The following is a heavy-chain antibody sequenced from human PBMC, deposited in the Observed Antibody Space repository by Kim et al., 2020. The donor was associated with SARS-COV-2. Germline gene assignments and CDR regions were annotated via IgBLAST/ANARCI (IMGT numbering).Heavy chain of an antibody. CDR1: GGSISSYY. J-gene: IGHJ4*02. D-gene: IGHD7-27*01. CDR3: ASTILGLEYYFDY. CDR2: IYYSGST. V-gene: IGHV4-59*01. Sequence: SETLSLTCTVSGGSISSYYWSWIRQPPGKGLEWIGYIYYSGSTNYNPSLKSRVTISVDTSKNQFSLKLSSVTAADTAVYYCASTILGLEYYFDYWGQGTLVTVSS.